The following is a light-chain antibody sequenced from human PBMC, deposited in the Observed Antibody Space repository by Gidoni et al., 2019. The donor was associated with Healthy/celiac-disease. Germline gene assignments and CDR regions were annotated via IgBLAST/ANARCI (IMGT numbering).Light chain of an antibody. J-gene: IGKJ2*01. Sequence: ELVMTQSPATLSVSPGERASLSCRASQSVSSNLAWYQQKPGQSPRLLSYGASTRATGIPARFSGSGSGTEFTLTISSLQSEDFAVYYCQQYNNWPLTFGQGTKLEIK. CDR1: QSVSSN. CDR3: QQYNNWPLT. CDR2: GAS. V-gene: IGKV3-15*01.